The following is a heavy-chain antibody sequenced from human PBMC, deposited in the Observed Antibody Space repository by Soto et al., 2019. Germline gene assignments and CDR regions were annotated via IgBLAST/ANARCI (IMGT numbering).Heavy chain of an antibody. CDR2: ISYDGSNT. J-gene: IGHJ4*02. CDR3: VKGRGGSAEFDS. Sequence: GGSLRLSCAGAGFTFSNYDMHWVRQAPGKGLEWVALISYDGSNTYSADSVKGRFTISRDNSKNTLYLQTNSLRPGDTAVYYCVKGRGGSAEFDSWGQGTLVTVSS. CDR1: GFTFSNYD. V-gene: IGHV3-30*18. D-gene: IGHD3-10*01.